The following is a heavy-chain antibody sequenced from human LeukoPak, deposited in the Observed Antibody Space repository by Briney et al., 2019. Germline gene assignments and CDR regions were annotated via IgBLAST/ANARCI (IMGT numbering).Heavy chain of an antibody. J-gene: IGHJ4*02. D-gene: IGHD6-19*01. Sequence: KRGESLKISCKGSGYSFTTYWIGWVRQMSGKGLEWMGIIYPGDSDTRYSPSFQGQVTISADKSISTACLQWSSLKASDSAMYYCARSASGWGFDDWGQGTLVTVSS. CDR3: ARSASGWGFDD. CDR1: GYSFTTYW. V-gene: IGHV5-51*01. CDR2: IYPGDSDT.